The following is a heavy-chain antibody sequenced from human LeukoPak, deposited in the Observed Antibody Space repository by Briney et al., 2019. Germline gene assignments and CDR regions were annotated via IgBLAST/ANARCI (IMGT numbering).Heavy chain of an antibody. CDR1: GYSFTSYW. Sequence: GESLKISCKGSGYSFTSYWISWVRQMPGKGLERMGKIDPSDSYTNYSPSFQGHVTISADKSISTAYLQWSSLKASDTAMYYCASHGNQLPPLGYYGMDVWGKGTTVTVSS. CDR2: IDPSDSYT. J-gene: IGHJ6*04. CDR3: ASHGNQLPPLGYYGMDV. D-gene: IGHD2-2*01. V-gene: IGHV5-10-1*01.